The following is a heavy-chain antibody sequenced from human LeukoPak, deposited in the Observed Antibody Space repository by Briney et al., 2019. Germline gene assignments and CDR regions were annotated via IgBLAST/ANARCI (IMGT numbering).Heavy chain of an antibody. V-gene: IGHV3-23*01. J-gene: IGHJ4*02. CDR3: AKDWATMVRGVDY. D-gene: IGHD3-10*01. CDR1: GFTFSSYA. CDR2: ISGSGSST. Sequence: GGSLRLSCAASGFTFSSYAMSWVRQAPGKGLEWVSGISGSGSSTYYADSVKGRFTISRDNSKNTLYLQMNSLRAEDTAAYYCAKDWATMVRGVDYWGQGTLVTVSS.